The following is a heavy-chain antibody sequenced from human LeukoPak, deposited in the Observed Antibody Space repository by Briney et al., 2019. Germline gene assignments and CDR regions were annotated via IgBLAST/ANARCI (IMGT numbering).Heavy chain of an antibody. CDR3: ARDWGYYYGSESYYFDY. CDR2: ISAYNGNT. V-gene: IGHV1-18*01. Sequence: ASVKVSCKASGYTFTSYGISWVRQAPGQGLEWMGWISAYNGNTNYAQKLQGRVTMTTDTSTSTAYMELRSLRSDDTAVYYCARDWGYYYGSESYYFDYWGQGTLVTVSS. CDR1: GYTFTSYG. D-gene: IGHD3-10*01. J-gene: IGHJ4*02.